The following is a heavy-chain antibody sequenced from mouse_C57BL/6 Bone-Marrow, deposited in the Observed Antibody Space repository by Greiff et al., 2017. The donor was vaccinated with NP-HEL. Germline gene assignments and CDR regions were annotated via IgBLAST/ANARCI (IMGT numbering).Heavy chain of an antibody. CDR3: ARPLFITTVVAKGYFDV. J-gene: IGHJ1*03. CDR1: DSEVFPIAY. D-gene: IGHD1-1*01. Sequence: VQLQESGSELRSPGSSVKLSCKDFDSEVFPIAYMSWVRQKPGHGFEWIGGILPSIGRTIYGEKFEDKATLDADTLSNTAYLELNSLTSEDSAIYYCARPLFITTVVAKGYFDVWGTGTTVTVSS. V-gene: IGHV15-2*01. CDR2: ILPSIGRT.